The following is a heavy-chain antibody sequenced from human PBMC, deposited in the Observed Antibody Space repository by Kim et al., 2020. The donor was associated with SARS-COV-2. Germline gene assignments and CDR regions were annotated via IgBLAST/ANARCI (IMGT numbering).Heavy chain of an antibody. J-gene: IGHJ4*02. CDR3: ARLGYDSSGYYLHFDY. CDR2: IYYSGST. Sequence: SETLSLTCTVSGGSISSSSYYWGWIRQPPGKGLEWIGSIYYSGSTYYNPSLKSRVTISVDTSKNQFSLKLSSVTAADTAVYYCARLGYDSSGYYLHFDYWGQGTLVTVSS. D-gene: IGHD3-22*01. V-gene: IGHV4-39*01. CDR1: GGSISSSSYY.